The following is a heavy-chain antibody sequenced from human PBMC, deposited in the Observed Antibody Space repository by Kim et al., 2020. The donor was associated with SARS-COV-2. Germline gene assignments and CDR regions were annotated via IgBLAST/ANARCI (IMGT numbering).Heavy chain of an antibody. D-gene: IGHD6-13*01. CDR3: ARDRHGFGAPGIGAFDV. CDR2: ISYLGNT. Sequence: SETLSLTCTVSGGSLSSGNYYWNWVRHLPGKGLEWIAYISYLGNTNYNPSLQSRITISLDKSNNQFFLRLGSVTAADTAVYYCARDRHGFGAPGIGAFDV. CDR1: GGSLSSGNYY. J-gene: IGHJ3*01. V-gene: IGHV4-31*03.